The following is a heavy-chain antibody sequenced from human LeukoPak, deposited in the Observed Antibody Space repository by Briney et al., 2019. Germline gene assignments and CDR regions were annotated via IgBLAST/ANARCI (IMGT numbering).Heavy chain of an antibody. CDR3: ARVYYGSGSSRCFDY. Sequence: GGSLRLSCAASGFTFSSYSVNWVRQAPGKGLEWVSSISSSSSYIYYADSVKGRFTISRDNAKDSLYLQMNSLRAEETAVYYCARVYYGSGSSRCFDYWGQGTLVTVSS. V-gene: IGHV3-21*01. CDR1: GFTFSSYS. CDR2: ISSSSSYI. J-gene: IGHJ4*02. D-gene: IGHD3-10*01.